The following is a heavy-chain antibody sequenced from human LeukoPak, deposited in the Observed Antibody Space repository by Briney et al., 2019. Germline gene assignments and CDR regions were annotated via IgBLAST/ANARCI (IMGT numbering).Heavy chain of an antibody. CDR2: IIPIIGTV. J-gene: IGHJ3*02. V-gene: IGHV1-69*13. CDR1: GGTFNRYA. D-gene: IGHD3-22*01. Sequence: GASVKVSCKASGGTFNRYAISWVRQAPGQGLEWMGGIIPIIGTVNYAQKFQGRVTITADESTSTAYMELSSLRSEDTAVYYCARQITMIEEGAFDIWGQGIMVTVSS. CDR3: ARQITMIEEGAFDI.